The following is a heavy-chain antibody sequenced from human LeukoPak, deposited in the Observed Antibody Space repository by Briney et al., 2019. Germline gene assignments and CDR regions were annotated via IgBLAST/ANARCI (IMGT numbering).Heavy chain of an antibody. D-gene: IGHD2-2*02. CDR1: GDSISSGDYY. V-gene: IGHV4-31*03. J-gene: IGHJ4*02. Sequence: SQTLSLTCTVSGDSISSGDYYWSWIRQHPGKGLEWIGYIYYSGSTYYNPSLKSRVTISVDTSKNQFSPKLSSVTAADTAVYYCAREGSCSTTSCYKDYWGQGTLVTVSS. CDR3: AREGSCSTTSCYKDY. CDR2: IYYSGST.